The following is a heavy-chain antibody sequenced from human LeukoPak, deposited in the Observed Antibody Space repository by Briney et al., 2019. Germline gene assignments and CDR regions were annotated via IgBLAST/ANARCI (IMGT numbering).Heavy chain of an antibody. CDR3: AKDPEAYYYDSSGFPLGY. J-gene: IGHJ4*02. V-gene: IGHV3-23*01. D-gene: IGHD3-22*01. CDR2: ISGSGGST. CDR1: GFTFSSYA. Sequence: GGLRLSCAASGFTFSSYAMSWVRQAPGKGLEWVSAISGSGGSTYYADSVKGRFTISRDNSKNTLYLQMNSLRAEDTAVYYCAKDPEAYYYDSSGFPLGYWGQGTLVTVSS.